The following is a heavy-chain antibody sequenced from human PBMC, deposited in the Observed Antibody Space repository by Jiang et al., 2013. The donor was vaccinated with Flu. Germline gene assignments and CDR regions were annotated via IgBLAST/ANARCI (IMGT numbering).Heavy chain of an antibody. CDR1: GFKFDDYS. CDR2: VNFNSGTI. CDR3: AKAKSQRELLVTRGALGT. V-gene: IGHV3-9*01. Sequence: VQLVESGGGWVQPGRSLRLSCAGSGFKFDDYSMHWVRLPPGKGLEWVSGVNFNSGTIGYADSVKGRFTTSRDNVKKFVYLEMNSLRPEDTALYYCAKAKSQRELLVTRGALGTWGRGTTVTVAS. D-gene: IGHD1-7*01. J-gene: IGHJ3*01.